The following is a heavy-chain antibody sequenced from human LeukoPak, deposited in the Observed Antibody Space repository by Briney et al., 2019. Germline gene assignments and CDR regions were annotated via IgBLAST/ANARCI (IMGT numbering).Heavy chain of an antibody. D-gene: IGHD2-21*02. CDR2: ISGSGGST. CDR1: GFTFSSYA. Sequence: GGSLRLSCAASGFTFSSYAMSWVRQAPGKGLEWVSAISGSGGSTYYADSVKGRFTISRDNSKNTLYLQMNSLRAEDTAVYYCARAPGEVVTAIRYYFDYWGQGTLVTVSS. V-gene: IGHV3-23*01. J-gene: IGHJ4*02. CDR3: ARAPGEVVTAIRYYFDY.